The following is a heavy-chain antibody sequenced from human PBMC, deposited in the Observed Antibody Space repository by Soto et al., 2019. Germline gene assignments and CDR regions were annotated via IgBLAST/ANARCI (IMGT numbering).Heavy chain of an antibody. Sequence: EVQLVESGGGLVQPGGSLRLSCVASGFTFSRYWMHWVRQAPGKGLVWVSSISNDGSSIYADPVKGRFTISRDTAKNTLYLQMNSLSAEDTAVYYCARLPNKSPQNWGQGTLVIVSP. J-gene: IGHJ1*01. V-gene: IGHV3-74*01. CDR3: ARLPNKSPQN. CDR1: GFTFSRYW. CDR2: ISNDGSS.